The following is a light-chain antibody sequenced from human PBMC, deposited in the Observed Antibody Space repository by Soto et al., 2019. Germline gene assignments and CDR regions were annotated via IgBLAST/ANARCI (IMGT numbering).Light chain of an antibody. CDR1: QSIGSY. Sequence: DIQMNQSPSSLSASVGDRVIITCRASQSIGSYLYWYQQAPGRAPTFLISAASSLQSWVPSRFSGSGSDTDFTITIIGLQPEDFSSYYCRRSCSPPLTFGGGTRVDIK. CDR3: RRSCSPPLT. CDR2: AAS. J-gene: IGKJ4*01. V-gene: IGKV1-39*01.